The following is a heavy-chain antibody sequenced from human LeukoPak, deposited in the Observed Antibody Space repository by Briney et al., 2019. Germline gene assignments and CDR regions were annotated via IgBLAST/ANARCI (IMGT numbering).Heavy chain of an antibody. J-gene: IGHJ4*02. V-gene: IGHV3-30*18. Sequence: PGGSLRLSCAASGFTFSSYGMHWVRQAPGKGLEWVAVISYDGSNKYYADSVKGRFTISRDNSKNTLYLQMNSLRAEDTAVYYCAKDAIMVRGVIIYFDYWGQRTLVTVSS. CDR2: ISYDGSNK. D-gene: IGHD3-10*01. CDR1: GFTFSSYG. CDR3: AKDAIMVRGVIIYFDY.